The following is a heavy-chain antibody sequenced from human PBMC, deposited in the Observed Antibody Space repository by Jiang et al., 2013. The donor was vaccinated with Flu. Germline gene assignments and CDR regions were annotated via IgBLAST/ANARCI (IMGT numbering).Heavy chain of an antibody. CDR3: ARHDVPNIVVVTATDAFDI. CDR2: IYYSGST. J-gene: IGHJ3*02. CDR1: GGSISSSSYY. Sequence: GSGLVKPSETLSLTCTVSGGSISSSSYYWGWIRQPPGKGLEWIGSIYYSGSTYYNPSLKSRVTISVDTSKNQFSLKLSSVTAADTAVYYCARHDVPNIVVVTATDAFDIWGQG. V-gene: IGHV4-39*01. D-gene: IGHD2-21*02.